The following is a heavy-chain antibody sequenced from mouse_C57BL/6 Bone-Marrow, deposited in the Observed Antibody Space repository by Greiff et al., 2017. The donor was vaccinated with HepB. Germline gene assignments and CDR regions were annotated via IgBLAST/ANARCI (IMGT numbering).Heavy chain of an antibody. CDR3: AFYDYDYFDY. V-gene: IGHV1-4*01. CDR2: INPSSGYT. D-gene: IGHD2-4*01. CDR1: GYTFTSYT. Sequence: VKLVESGAELARPGASVKMSCKASGYTFTSYTMHWVKQRPGQGLEWIGYINPSSGYTKYNQKFKDKATLTADKSSSTAYMILSSLTSDDSAVYYCAFYDYDYFDYWGQGTTLTVTA. J-gene: IGHJ2*01.